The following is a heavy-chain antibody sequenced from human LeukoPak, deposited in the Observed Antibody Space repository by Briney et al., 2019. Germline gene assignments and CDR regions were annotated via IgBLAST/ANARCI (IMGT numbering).Heavy chain of an antibody. CDR1: GFXFSSYA. CDR2: ISYDGSNK. CDR3: ARANYYGSGSYSYGMDV. V-gene: IGHV3-30-3*01. D-gene: IGHD3-10*01. Sequence: PGGSLRLSCAASGFXFSSYAIHWVRQAPGKGLEWVAVISYDGSNKYYADSVKGRFTISRDNSKNTLYLQMNSLRAEDTAVYYCARANYYGSGSYSYGMDVWGQGTTVTVSS. J-gene: IGHJ6*02.